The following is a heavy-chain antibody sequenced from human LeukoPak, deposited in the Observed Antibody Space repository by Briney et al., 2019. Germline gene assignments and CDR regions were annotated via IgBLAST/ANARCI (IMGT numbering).Heavy chain of an antibody. V-gene: IGHV3-7*01. CDR1: GFTISNFW. CDR3: ARDQWDIVVLPAAFNFDY. J-gene: IGHJ4*02. Sequence: PGGSLRLSCAASGFTISNFWMNWVRQVPGKGLEWVANIKQDGSEKYYVDSVKGRFTISRDNAKNSVYLQMNSLRAEDTAVYYCARDQWDIVVLPAAFNFDYWGQGTLVTVSS. D-gene: IGHD2-2*01. CDR2: IKQDGSEK.